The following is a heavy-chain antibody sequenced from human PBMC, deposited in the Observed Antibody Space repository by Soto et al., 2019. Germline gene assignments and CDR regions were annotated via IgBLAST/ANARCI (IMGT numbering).Heavy chain of an antibody. J-gene: IGHJ3*02. CDR1: GGSISTYY. CDR3: ARSRGSGWHHDVFDI. Sequence: SETLSLTCTVSGGSISTYYWSWIRQPPGKGLEWIGYIYYSGSTNYNPSLKSRVTISVDTSKNQFSLKLSSVTAADPAVYYSARSRGSGWHHDVFDIWGSGTRVTVSS. D-gene: IGHD6-19*01. V-gene: IGHV4-59*08. CDR2: IYYSGST.